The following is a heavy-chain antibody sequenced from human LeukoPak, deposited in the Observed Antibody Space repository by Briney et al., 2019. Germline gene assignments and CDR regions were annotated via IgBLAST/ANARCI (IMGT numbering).Heavy chain of an antibody. V-gene: IGHV4-61*01. CDR1: GGSVSSGSYY. CDR2: IYYSGST. CDR3: ARADSVSNYYYYGMDV. Sequence: SSETLSLTCTVSGGSVSSGSYYWSWIRQPPGKGLEWIGYIYYSGSTNYNPSLKSRVTISVDKSKNQFSLKLSSVTAADTAVYYCARADSVSNYYYYGMDVWGQGTTVTVSS. D-gene: IGHD3-3*01. J-gene: IGHJ6*02.